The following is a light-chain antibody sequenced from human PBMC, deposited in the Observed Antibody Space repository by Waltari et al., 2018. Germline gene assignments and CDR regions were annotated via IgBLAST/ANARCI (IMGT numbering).Light chain of an antibody. Sequence: DIVMTQSPDSLAVSLGERATINCKSSQSVFHRTNRKNYLAWYRQKPGQPPKILINGASSRESGVPDRFTGSGSGTDFTLTISSLQAEDVAVYYCQQYYDTPLTFGGGTKVEIK. CDR2: GAS. V-gene: IGKV4-1*01. J-gene: IGKJ4*01. CDR1: QSVFHRTNRKNY. CDR3: QQYYDTPLT.